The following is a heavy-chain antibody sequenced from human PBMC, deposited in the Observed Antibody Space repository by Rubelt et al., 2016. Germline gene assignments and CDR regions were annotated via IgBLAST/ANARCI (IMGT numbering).Heavy chain of an antibody. CDR1: GGSFSGYY. V-gene: IGHV4-34*01. CDR3: ARGVHDSSGHFDY. Sequence: QVQLQQSGAGLLKPSETLSLTCAVYGGSFSGYYWSWIRKPPGKALEWIGEINHSVSTNYNPSFKSRVTISVDTSKNQFSLKLSSVTAADTAVYYCARGVHDSSGHFDYWGQGTLVTVSS. CDR2: INHSVST. D-gene: IGHD3-22*01. J-gene: IGHJ4*02.